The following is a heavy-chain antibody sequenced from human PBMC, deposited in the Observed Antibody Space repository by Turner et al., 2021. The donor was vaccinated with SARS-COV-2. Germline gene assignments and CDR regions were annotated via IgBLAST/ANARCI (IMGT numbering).Heavy chain of an antibody. D-gene: IGHD5-18*01. V-gene: IGHV1-2*02. CDR1: GYTFTGYY. CDR2: INPNSGGT. CDR3: ARSRYTYGSYYYYGMDV. J-gene: IGHJ6*02. Sequence: QVQLVQSGAEVKKPGASVKVPCKASGYTFTGYYMHWVRQAPGQGLEWMGGINPNSGGTNYAQKFQGRVTMTWDTSISTAYMELSRLRSDDTAVYYCARSRYTYGSYYYYGMDVWGQGTTVTVSS.